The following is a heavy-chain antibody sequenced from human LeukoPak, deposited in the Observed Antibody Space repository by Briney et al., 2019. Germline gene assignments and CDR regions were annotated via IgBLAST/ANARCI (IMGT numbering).Heavy chain of an antibody. D-gene: IGHD3-3*01. J-gene: IGHJ4*02. V-gene: IGHV1-18*01. CDR2: ISAYNGNT. CDR1: GYTFTSYG. CDR3: ARDRAGTIFGVVIALDY. Sequence: GASVKVSCKASGYTFTSYGINWVRQAPGQGLEWMGWISAYNGNTNYAQKLQGRVTMTTDTSTSTAYMELRSLRSDDTAVYYCARDRAGTIFGVVIALDYWGQGTLVTVSS.